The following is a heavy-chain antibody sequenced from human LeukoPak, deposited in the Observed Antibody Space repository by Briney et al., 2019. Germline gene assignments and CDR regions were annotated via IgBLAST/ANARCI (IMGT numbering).Heavy chain of an antibody. J-gene: IGHJ6*03. CDR1: GYTFTSYY. CDR3: ARALIAHYYYYYMDV. V-gene: IGHV1-46*01. D-gene: IGHD2-8*01. Sequence: ASVKVFCKASGYTFTSYYMHWVRQAPGQGLEWVGVIDPSGGTTTYAQKFQGRVTMTKDTSTTTVYMELSSLRSEDTAMYYCARALIAHYYYYYMDVWGTGTTVTVSS. CDR2: IDPSGGTT.